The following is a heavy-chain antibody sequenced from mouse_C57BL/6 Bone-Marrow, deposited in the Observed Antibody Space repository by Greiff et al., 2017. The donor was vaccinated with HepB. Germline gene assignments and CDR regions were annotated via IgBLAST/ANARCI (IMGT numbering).Heavy chain of an antibody. CDR2: IDPSDSYT. Sequence: QVQLQQPGAELVRPGTSVKLSCKASGYTFTSYWMHWVKQRPGQGLEWIGVIDPSDSYTNYNQKFKGKATLTVDTSSSTAYMQLSSLTSEDSAVYYCARGGDYGSSSHFDYWGQGTTLTVSS. D-gene: IGHD1-1*01. CDR3: ARGGDYGSSSHFDY. CDR1: GYTFTSYW. J-gene: IGHJ2*01. V-gene: IGHV1-59*01.